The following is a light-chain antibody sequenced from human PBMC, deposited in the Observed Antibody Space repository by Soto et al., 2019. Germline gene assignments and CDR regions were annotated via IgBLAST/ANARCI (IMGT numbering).Light chain of an antibody. CDR3: QTWDTDIRV. CDR1: NGHSSYA. CDR2: VNSDGSH. Sequence: QSVLTQSPSASASLGASVKLTCTLSNGHSSYAIAWHQQQSEKGRRWLMKVNSDGSHTKGDGIPDRLSGSSSGAERYLTISSLQSEDEADYYCQTWDTDIRVFGGGTKVTVL. J-gene: IGLJ2*01. V-gene: IGLV4-69*01.